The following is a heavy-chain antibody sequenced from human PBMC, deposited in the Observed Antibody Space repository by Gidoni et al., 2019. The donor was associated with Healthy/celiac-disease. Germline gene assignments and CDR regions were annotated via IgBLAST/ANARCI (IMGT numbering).Heavy chain of an antibody. CDR1: GFPVSSNY. V-gene: IGHV3-53*01. D-gene: IGHD4-17*01. CDR3: ARVWAINDYGDAGWFDP. J-gene: IGHJ5*02. Sequence: EVQLVESGGGLIQPGGSLRLPCAASGFPVSSNYMSWVRQAPGKGLEWVSVIYGGGSTYYADSVKGRFTISRDNSKNTLYLQMNSLRAEDTAVYYCARVWAINDYGDAGWFDPWGQGTLVTVSS. CDR2: IYGGGST.